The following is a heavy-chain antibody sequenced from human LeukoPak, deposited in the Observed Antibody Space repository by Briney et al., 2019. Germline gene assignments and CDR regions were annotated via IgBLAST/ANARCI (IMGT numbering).Heavy chain of an antibody. D-gene: IGHD3-16*01. Sequence: PGGSLRLSCAASGFTFSRYSMHWVRQAPGKGLVWVSHVNSDGSGTDYADSVKGRFTISIDNSKNTLYLQMNSLRAEDTAVYYCARRAGAYTHPYDYWGQGTLVTVSS. V-gene: IGHV3-74*01. CDR3: ARRAGAYTHPYDY. J-gene: IGHJ4*02. CDR2: VNSDGSGT. CDR1: GFTFSRYS.